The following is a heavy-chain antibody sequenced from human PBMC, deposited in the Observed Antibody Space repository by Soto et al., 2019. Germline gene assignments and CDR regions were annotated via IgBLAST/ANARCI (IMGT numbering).Heavy chain of an antibody. J-gene: IGHJ4*02. D-gene: IGHD2-2*01. Sequence: PGESLRISYKGSGYSFTSYWIGWVRQMPGKGLEWMGIIYPPDSDTRYSPSFQGQVTISVDKSISTAYLQWSSLRASDTDMYYCARVGRSTGAAAEYFFDYWGQGTPVTVSS. CDR3: ARVGRSTGAAAEYFFDY. V-gene: IGHV5-51*01. CDR2: IYPPDSDT. CDR1: GYSFTSYW.